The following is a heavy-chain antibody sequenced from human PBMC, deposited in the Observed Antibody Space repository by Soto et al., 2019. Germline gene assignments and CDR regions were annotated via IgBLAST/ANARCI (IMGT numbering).Heavy chain of an antibody. CDR2: ISYDGSNK. CDR1: GFTFSSYA. CDR3: ARDVRLDSSSSH. D-gene: IGHD6-6*01. Sequence: SLRLSCAASGFTFSSYAMHWVRQAPGKGLEWVAVISYDGSNKYYADSVKGRFTISRDNSKNTLYLQMNSLRAEDTAVYYCARDVRLDSSSSHWGQGTLVTVSS. V-gene: IGHV3-30-3*01. J-gene: IGHJ4*02.